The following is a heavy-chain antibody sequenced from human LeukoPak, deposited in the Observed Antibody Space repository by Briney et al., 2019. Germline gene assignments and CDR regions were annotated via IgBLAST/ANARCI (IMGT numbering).Heavy chain of an antibody. V-gene: IGHV4-59*01. CDR2: IYYSGST. J-gene: IGHJ4*02. Sequence: SETLSLTCTVSGGSISTYYRSWIRQPPGKGLEWIGYIYYSGSTNYSPSLQSRVTMSVDTSKNQFSLRLNSVTAADTAVYYCARSGTKTNGFDYWGQGTLVTVSS. D-gene: IGHD2-8*01. CDR3: ARSGTKTNGFDY. CDR1: GGSISTYY.